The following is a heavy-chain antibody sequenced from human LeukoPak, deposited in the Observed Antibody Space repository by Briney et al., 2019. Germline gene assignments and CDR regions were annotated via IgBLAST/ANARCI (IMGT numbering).Heavy chain of an antibody. CDR2: INPNSGGT. D-gene: IGHD2-21*02. CDR3: ARKYCGGDCYGRFDY. Sequence: RASVKVSCKASGYTFTSYGISWVRQAPGQGLEWMGWINPNSGGTNYAQKFQGRVTMTRDTSISTAYMELSRLRSDDTAVYYCARKYCGGDCYGRFDYWGQGTLVTVSS. J-gene: IGHJ4*02. CDR1: GYTFTSYG. V-gene: IGHV1-2*02.